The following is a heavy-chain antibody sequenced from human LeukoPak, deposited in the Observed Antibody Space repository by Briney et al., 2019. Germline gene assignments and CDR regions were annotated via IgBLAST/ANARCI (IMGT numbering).Heavy chain of an antibody. J-gene: IGHJ6*02. CDR1: GGSFSGYY. Sequence: SETLSLTCAVYGGSFSGYYWSWIRQPPGKGPEWIGEINHSGSTNYNPSLKSRVTISVDTSKNQFSLKLSSVTAADTAVYYCARGNIAVAGTYYYYYYGMDVWGQGTTVTVSS. V-gene: IGHV4-34*01. D-gene: IGHD6-19*01. CDR2: INHSGST. CDR3: ARGNIAVAGTYYYYYYGMDV.